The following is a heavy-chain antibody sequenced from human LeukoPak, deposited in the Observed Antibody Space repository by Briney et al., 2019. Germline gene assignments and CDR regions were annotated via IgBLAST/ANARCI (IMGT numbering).Heavy chain of an antibody. V-gene: IGHV3-53*01. CDR3: VREGGYCSGDTCFKWFDT. CDR1: RLIVSSTY. CDR2: TYNGGST. D-gene: IGHD2-15*01. J-gene: IGHJ5*02. Sequence: GGSLTLSCAASRLIVSSTYMNWVRQAPGKGLEWVSVTYNGGSTYYADSVTGRFSISRDNSKNTLNLQMNSLTVEDTAVYYCVREGGYCSGDTCFKWFDTWGQGILVTVSS.